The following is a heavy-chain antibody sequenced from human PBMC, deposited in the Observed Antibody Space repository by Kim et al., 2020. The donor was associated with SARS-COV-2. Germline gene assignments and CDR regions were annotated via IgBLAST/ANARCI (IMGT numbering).Heavy chain of an antibody. D-gene: IGHD6-13*01. Sequence: SETLSLTCAVYGGSFSGYYWSWIRQPPGKGLEWIGEINHSGSTNYNPSLKSRVTISVDTSKNQFSLKLSSVTAADTAVYYCARGVAAAGTGCWFDPWGQGTLVTVSS. CDR3: ARGVAAAGTGCWFDP. CDR2: INHSGST. J-gene: IGHJ5*02. V-gene: IGHV4-34*01. CDR1: GGSFSGYY.